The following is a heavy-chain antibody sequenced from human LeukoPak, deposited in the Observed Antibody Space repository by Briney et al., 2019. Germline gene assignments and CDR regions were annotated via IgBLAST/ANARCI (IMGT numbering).Heavy chain of an antibody. CDR3: ARRGYHDSSGYDY. J-gene: IGHJ4*02. V-gene: IGHV3-21*06. CDR1: GFTFSSYA. Sequence: PGGSLRLSCAASGFTFSSYAMNWVRQAPGKGLEWVSSISGRSADIYYADSVKGRFTISRDNAKNSVFLQMNNLRVEDTAIYYCARRGYHDSSGYDYWGQGTPVTVSS. D-gene: IGHD3-22*01. CDR2: ISGRSADI.